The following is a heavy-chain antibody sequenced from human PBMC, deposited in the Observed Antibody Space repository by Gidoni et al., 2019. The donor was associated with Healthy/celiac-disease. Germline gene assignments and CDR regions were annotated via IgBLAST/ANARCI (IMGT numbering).Heavy chain of an antibody. V-gene: IGHV3-33*01. J-gene: IGHJ6*02. Sequence: QVQLVESGGGVVQPGRSLRLSCAASGFTFSSYGMHWVRQAPGKGLEWVAVIWYDGSNKYYADSVKGRFTISRDNSKNTLYLQMNSLRAEDTAVYYCARKQAGQYYYYYGMDVWGQGTTVTVSS. D-gene: IGHD6-13*01. CDR1: GFTFSSYG. CDR3: ARKQAGQYYYYYGMDV. CDR2: IWYDGSNK.